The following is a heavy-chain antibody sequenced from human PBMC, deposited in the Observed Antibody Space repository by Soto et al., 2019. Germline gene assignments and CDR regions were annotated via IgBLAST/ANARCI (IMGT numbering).Heavy chain of an antibody. Sequence: QVQLVESGGGVVQPGRSLRLSCAASGFTFSSYGMHWVRQAPGKGLEWVAVIWYDGSNKYYADSVKGRFTISRDNSKNTLYLQMNSLRAEDTAVYYCARGAPGIAAAGTSGGGNYFDYWGQGTLVTVSS. CDR2: IWYDGSNK. D-gene: IGHD6-13*01. V-gene: IGHV3-33*01. CDR1: GFTFSSYG. J-gene: IGHJ4*02. CDR3: ARGAPGIAAAGTSGGGNYFDY.